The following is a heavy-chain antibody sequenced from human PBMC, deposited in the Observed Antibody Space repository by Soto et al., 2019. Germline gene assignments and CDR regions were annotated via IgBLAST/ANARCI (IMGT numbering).Heavy chain of an antibody. CDR2: INDDGSST. Sequence: GGSLRLSCGASGYTLSSYWMHWVRRAPGKGLVWVSRINDDGSSTSYVDSVKGRFTISRDNAKNTLYLQMTSLRVEDTAVYYCARGYCSSTSCYSVYLDDWGQGTQVTVSS. J-gene: IGHJ4*02. D-gene: IGHD2-2*01. V-gene: IGHV3-74*01. CDR3: ARGYCSSTSCYSVYLDD. CDR1: GYTLSSYW.